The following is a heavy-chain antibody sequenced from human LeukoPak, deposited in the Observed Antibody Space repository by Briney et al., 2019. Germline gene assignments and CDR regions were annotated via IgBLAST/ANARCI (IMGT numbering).Heavy chain of an antibody. CDR1: GGSISSSSYY. D-gene: IGHD5-12*01. CDR3: AREGYSGYAFWFDP. J-gene: IGHJ5*02. V-gene: IGHV4-39*02. CDR2: IYYSGST. Sequence: PSETLSLTCTVSGGSISSSSYYWGWIRQPPGKGLEWIGSIYYSGSTYYNPSLKSRVTISVDTSKNQFSLKLSSVTPEDTAVYYCAREGYSGYAFWFDPWGQGTLVTVSS.